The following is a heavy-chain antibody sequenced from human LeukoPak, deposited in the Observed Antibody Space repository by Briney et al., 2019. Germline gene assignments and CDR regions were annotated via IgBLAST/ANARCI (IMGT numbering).Heavy chain of an antibody. V-gene: IGHV1-69*13. Sequence: SVKVSCKASGGTFRSYAISWLRQAPGQGLEWMGGILPIFHSPSYAQKFQGRVTVTADESTSTAYMELSSLTSDDTAVYYCARGRYDSSGRFYFDYWGQGTLVTASS. CDR1: GGTFRSYA. J-gene: IGHJ4*02. D-gene: IGHD3-22*01. CDR3: ARGRYDSSGRFYFDY. CDR2: ILPIFHSP.